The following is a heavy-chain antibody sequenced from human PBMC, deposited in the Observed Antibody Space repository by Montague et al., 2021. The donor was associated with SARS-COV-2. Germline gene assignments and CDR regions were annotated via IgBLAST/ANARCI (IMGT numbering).Heavy chain of an antibody. CDR3: ATLARGSFDHGMDV. CDR2: ITSDGGII. J-gene: IGHJ6*02. D-gene: IGHD3-10*01. Sequence: SLRLSCAASGFTFSRHEVHWVRQAPGKGLEWVSYITSDGGIIYYADFVEGRFTISRDNAKNSLYLHMNSLRVGDTAVYYCATLARGSFDHGMDVWGQGTTVTVSS. V-gene: IGHV3-48*03. CDR1: GFTFSRHE.